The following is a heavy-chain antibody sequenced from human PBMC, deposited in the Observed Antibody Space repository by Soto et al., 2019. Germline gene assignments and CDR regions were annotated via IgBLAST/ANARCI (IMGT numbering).Heavy chain of an antibody. CDR2: IIPTFATV. CDR3: TSFEEQWVIGGAYFDS. D-gene: IGHD6-19*01. J-gene: IGHJ4*02. V-gene: IGHV1-69*01. Sequence: QVQLVQSGAEVKKPGSSVKVSCKASGGSFSTSTISWMRQAPGQGLEWMGGIIPTFATVNYAQKFQGRVTITADESTSTAYMELKSLRSEDTAVFYCTSFEEQWVIGGAYFDSWGQGTLVTVSS. CDR1: GGSFSTST.